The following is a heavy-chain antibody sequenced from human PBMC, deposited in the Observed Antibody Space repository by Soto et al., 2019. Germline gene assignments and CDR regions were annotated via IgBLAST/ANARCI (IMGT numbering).Heavy chain of an antibody. V-gene: IGHV3-7*01. CDR2: IKQDGSEK. CDR1: GFTFSSYW. CDR3: ARDRVFGWGDYGDYYDY. J-gene: IGHJ4*02. Sequence: EVQLVESGGGLVQPGGSLRLSCAASGFTFSSYWMSWVRQAPGKGLEWVANIKQDGSEKYYVDSVKGRFTISRDNAKNSLYLQMNSLRAEDTAVYYCARDRVFGWGDYGDYYDYWGQGTLVTVSS. D-gene: IGHD4-17*01.